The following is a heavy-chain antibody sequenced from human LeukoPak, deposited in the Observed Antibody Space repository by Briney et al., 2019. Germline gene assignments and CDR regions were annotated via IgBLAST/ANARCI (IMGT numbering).Heavy chain of an antibody. CDR2: IHYSGST. CDR1: GDSISSGDFY. Sequence: PSETLSLTYTVYGDSISSGDFYWSWIRQSPGKGLEWIGYIHYSGSTYYNPSLKSRVSISLDTSKNQFSLKLSSVTAADTAVYYCARAGDLDYWGQGTLVTVSS. V-gene: IGHV4-30-4*01. D-gene: IGHD7-27*01. CDR3: ARAGDLDY. J-gene: IGHJ4*02.